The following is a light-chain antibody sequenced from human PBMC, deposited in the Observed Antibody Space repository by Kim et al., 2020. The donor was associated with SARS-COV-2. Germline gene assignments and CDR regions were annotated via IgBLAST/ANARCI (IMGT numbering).Light chain of an antibody. J-gene: IGKJ4*01. V-gene: IGKV3-20*01. CDR3: QQHAYEPLA. Sequence: SPGERATLSCRASQPVGNNYLAWYQQKPGQTPTLLIYNASSRATGIPDRFSGSGSGTDFTLTVSRLEPEDFAVYYCQQHAYEPLAFGGGTKVDIK. CDR2: NAS. CDR1: QPVGNNY.